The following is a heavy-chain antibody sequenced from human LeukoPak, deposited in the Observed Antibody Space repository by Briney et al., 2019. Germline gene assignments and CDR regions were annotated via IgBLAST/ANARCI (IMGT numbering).Heavy chain of an antibody. V-gene: IGHV3-7*01. CDR2: IKQDGSEK. J-gene: IGHJ6*03. CDR1: GFTFISYW. CDR3: ASADSSIAARLSRSSIFNYYYYMDV. D-gene: IGHD6-6*01. Sequence: HTGGSLRLSCAASGFTFISYWMSWVRQAPWKGVEGVANIKQDGSEKYYVDSVKGRFTISRDNAKNSVYLQMNSLRAEDTAVYYCASADSSIAARLSRSSIFNYYYYMDVWGKGTTVTVSS.